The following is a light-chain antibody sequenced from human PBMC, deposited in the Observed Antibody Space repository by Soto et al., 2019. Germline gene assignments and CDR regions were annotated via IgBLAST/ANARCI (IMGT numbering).Light chain of an antibody. CDR1: QNRRDY. V-gene: IGKV3-11*01. Sequence: ETVLTQSPATLSLSPGEIATLSCRASQNRRDYLIWYQQKPGQAPRLLIYDASSRATGVPARFSGSGFGTDFTLIINNLVPEDFAVYYCQQRGNWPLTFGGGTKVEI. J-gene: IGKJ4*01. CDR2: DAS. CDR3: QQRGNWPLT.